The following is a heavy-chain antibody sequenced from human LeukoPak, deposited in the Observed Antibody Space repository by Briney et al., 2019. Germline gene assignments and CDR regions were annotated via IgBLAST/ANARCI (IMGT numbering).Heavy chain of an antibody. CDR2: NNPNSGGA. V-gene: IGHV1-2*02. J-gene: IGHJ3*01. CDR3: ATLDAFDV. CDR1: GHTITGYF. Sequence: ASVKVSCKVSGHTITGYFIHWVRQAPGQGFEWMGWNNPNSGGANYAQKFQGRVTMTRDTSITTAFMELSRLRSDDTAVYFCATLDAFDVWGQGTMVTVSS.